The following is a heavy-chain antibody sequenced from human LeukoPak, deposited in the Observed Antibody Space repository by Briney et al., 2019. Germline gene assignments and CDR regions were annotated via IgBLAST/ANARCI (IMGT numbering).Heavy chain of an antibody. D-gene: IGHD3-10*01. Sequence: ASVKVSCKASGYTFTGYYMHWVRQAPGQGLEWMGWINPNSGGTNYTQKFQGRVTMTRDTSISTAYMELSRLRSDDTAVYYCARAHTAGVLLWFGELANYYYGMDVWGQGTTVTVSS. J-gene: IGHJ6*02. CDR1: GYTFTGYY. CDR3: ARAHTAGVLLWFGELANYYYGMDV. V-gene: IGHV1-2*02. CDR2: INPNSGGT.